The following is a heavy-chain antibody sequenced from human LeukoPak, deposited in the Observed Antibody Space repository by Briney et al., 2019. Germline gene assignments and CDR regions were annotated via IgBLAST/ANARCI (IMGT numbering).Heavy chain of an antibody. V-gene: IGHV3-66*02. CDR3: VRDRPSGYGLTYFDY. CDR2: IYSGGST. Sequence: GGSLRLSCAASGFTFSSYAMSWVRQAPGKGLEWVSVIYSGGSTYYADSVKGRSTISRDNSKNTLYLQMNSLRAEDTAVYYCVRDRPSGYGLTYFDYWGQGTLVTVSS. J-gene: IGHJ4*02. CDR1: GFTFSSYA. D-gene: IGHD3-22*01.